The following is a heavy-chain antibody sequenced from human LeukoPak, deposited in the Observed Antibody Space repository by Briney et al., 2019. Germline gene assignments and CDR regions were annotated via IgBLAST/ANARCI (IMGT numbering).Heavy chain of an antibody. J-gene: IGHJ6*02. CDR2: ISYDGSNK. Sequence: GRSLRRSCAASGFTFSSYGMHWVRQAPGKGLEWVAVISYDGSNKYYADSVKGRFTISRDNSKNTLYLQMNSLRAEDTAVYYCAKDYYYYGMDVWGQGTTVTVSS. CDR1: GFTFSSYG. CDR3: AKDYYYYGMDV. V-gene: IGHV3-30*18.